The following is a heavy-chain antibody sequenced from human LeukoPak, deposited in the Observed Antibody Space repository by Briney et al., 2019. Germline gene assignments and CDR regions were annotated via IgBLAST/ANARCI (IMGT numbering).Heavy chain of an antibody. J-gene: IGHJ4*02. CDR3: TRDIGDFVSDF. CDR2: IHYGGTT. V-gene: IGHV4-39*02. CDR1: GGSICSGYY. D-gene: IGHD2-21*02. Sequence: SETLSLTCTVSGGSICSGYYWAWIRQPPGKGLEWIGSIHYGGTTHYNPSLQSRVTISADTSKNQFALDLRSVTAADTAVYYCTRDIGDFVSDFWGQGTLVTVSS.